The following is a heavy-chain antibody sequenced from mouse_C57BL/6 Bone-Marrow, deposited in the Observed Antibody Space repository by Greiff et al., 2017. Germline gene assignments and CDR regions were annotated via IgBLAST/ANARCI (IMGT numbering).Heavy chain of an antibody. CDR1: GFTFSDYG. CDR2: ISSGSSTN. D-gene: IGHD1-1*01. V-gene: IGHV5-17*01. J-gene: IGHJ2*01. CDR3: AKRYYGSREYYFDY. Sequence: EVQGVESGGGLVKPGGSLKLSCAASGFTFSDYGMHWVRQAPEKGLEWVAYISSGSSTNYYANTVKGRFTISRDNAKNTLFLQMTSLRSEDTAMYYCAKRYYGSREYYFDYWGQGTTLTVSS.